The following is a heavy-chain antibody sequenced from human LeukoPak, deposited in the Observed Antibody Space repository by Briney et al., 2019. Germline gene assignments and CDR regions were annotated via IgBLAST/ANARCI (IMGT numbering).Heavy chain of an antibody. V-gene: IGHV1-2*02. CDR2: ISPNSGGT. CDR1: GYTFTDYY. CDR3: ARDYVGDNWFDP. D-gene: IGHD3-16*01. J-gene: IGHJ5*02. Sequence: ASVKVSCKASGYTFTDYYMHWVRQAPGQGLEWMGWISPNSGGTNYAQTFQGRVTMTRDTSISTAYMELSRLRSDDTAVYYCARDYVGDNWFDPWGQGTLVTVSS.